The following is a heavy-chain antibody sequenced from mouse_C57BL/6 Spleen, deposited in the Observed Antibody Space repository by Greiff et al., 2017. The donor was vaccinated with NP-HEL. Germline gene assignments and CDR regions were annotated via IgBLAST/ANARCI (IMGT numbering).Heavy chain of an antibody. CDR2: ISYDGSN. Sequence: EVQLVESGPGLVKPSQSLSLTCSVTGYSITSGYYWNWIRQFPGNKLEWMGYISYDGSNNYNPSLKNRISITRDTSKNQFFLKLNSVTTEDTATYYCARKARGWLPRYAMDYWGQGTSVTVSS. J-gene: IGHJ4*01. V-gene: IGHV3-6*01. CDR3: ARKARGWLPRYAMDY. D-gene: IGHD2-3*01. CDR1: GYSITSGYY.